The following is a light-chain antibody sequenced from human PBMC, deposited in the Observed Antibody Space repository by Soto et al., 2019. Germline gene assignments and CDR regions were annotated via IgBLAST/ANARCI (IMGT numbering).Light chain of an antibody. V-gene: IGLV3-21*02. CDR3: HVWDNSSDQDV. CDR1: GIGDKN. CDR2: DDS. J-gene: IGLJ1*01. Sequence: YELTQPHSVSVAPGQTARITCGGNGIGDKNVHWYQQRPGQAPVLVVYDDSDRPSGIPERLSGSNSGNTATLTITRVEAGDEADYYCHVWDNSSDQDVFGTGTKVTVL.